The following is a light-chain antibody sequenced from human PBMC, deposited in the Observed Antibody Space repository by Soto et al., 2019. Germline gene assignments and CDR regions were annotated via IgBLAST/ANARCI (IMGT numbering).Light chain of an antibody. CDR3: QQYGISPRT. Sequence: EIVLTQSPGTLSLSPGERATLSCRASQSVSSSYLAWYQQKPGQAPRLLIYGASSRATGIPDRFSGSGSGTDFTLTISRLEPEDFAVYYCQQYGISPRTFGQGTKVELK. CDR2: GAS. V-gene: IGKV3-20*01. J-gene: IGKJ1*01. CDR1: QSVSSSY.